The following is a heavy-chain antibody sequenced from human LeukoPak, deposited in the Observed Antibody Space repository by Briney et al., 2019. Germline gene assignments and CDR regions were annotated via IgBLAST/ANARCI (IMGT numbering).Heavy chain of an antibody. D-gene: IGHD3-22*01. J-gene: IGHJ4*02. Sequence: PGGSLRLSCAASGFIFSSYEMNWVRQAPGKGLEWVSYISSSGSIIYYADSMKGRLTISRDNSKNTLYLQMNSLRAEDTAVYYCAKDAHYYDSSGYYYWGQGTLVTVSS. V-gene: IGHV3-48*03. CDR1: GFIFSSYE. CDR2: ISSSGSII. CDR3: AKDAHYYDSSGYYY.